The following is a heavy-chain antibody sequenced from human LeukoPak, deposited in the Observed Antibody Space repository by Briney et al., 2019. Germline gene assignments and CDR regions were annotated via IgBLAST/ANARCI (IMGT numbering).Heavy chain of an antibody. D-gene: IGHD2-2*01. CDR1: GFYFGSFW. CDR2: IKYDGSEI. J-gene: IGHJ4*02. V-gene: IGHV3-7*01. Sequence: GGSLRLSCVVSGFYFGSFWMTWVRQAPGKGLDWVANIKYDGSEIYYADSVKGRFTTSRDNANSSLYLQVNNLRVEDTGIYYCARSYQLDYWGQGTLVTVSS. CDR3: ARSYQLDY.